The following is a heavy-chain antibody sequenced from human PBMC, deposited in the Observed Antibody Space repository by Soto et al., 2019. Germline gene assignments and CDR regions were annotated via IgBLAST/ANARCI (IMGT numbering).Heavy chain of an antibody. V-gene: IGHV3-66*01. CDR1: GFTVSSNY. Sequence: QPGGSLRLSCAASGFTVSSNYMSWVRQAPGKGLEWVSVIYSGGSTYYADSVKGRFTISRDNSKNTLYLQMNSLRAEDTAVYYCARGVIQWLVPAYFDYWGQGTLVTVSS. J-gene: IGHJ4*02. CDR2: IYSGGST. CDR3: ARGVIQWLVPAYFDY. D-gene: IGHD6-19*01.